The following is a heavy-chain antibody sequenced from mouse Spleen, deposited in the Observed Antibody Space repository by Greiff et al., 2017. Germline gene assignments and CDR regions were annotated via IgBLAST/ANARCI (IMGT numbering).Heavy chain of an antibody. Sequence: VQLVESGAELVKPGASVKLSCKASGYTFTEYTIHWVKQRSGQGLEWIGWFYPGSGSIKYNEKFKDKATLTADKSSSTVYMELSRLTSEDSAVYFCARHGLYYYGSSYNWYFDVWGAGTTVTVSS. D-gene: IGHD1-1*01. V-gene: IGHV1-62-2*01. CDR3: ARHGLYYYGSSYNWYFDV. CDR2: FYPGSGSI. CDR1: GYTFTEYT. J-gene: IGHJ1*01.